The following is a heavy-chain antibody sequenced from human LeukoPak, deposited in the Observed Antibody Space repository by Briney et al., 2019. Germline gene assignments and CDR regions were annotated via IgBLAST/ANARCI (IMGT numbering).Heavy chain of an antibody. V-gene: IGHV1-24*01. Sequence: ASVKVSCKVSGYTLTELSMHWVRQAPGKGLEWMGGFDPEDGETIYAQRFQGRVTMTEDTSTDTAYMELSSLRSEDTAVYYCATAQYYYDSSRGAFDIWGQGTMVTVSS. J-gene: IGHJ3*02. CDR3: ATAQYYYDSSRGAFDI. D-gene: IGHD3-22*01. CDR1: GYTLTELS. CDR2: FDPEDGET.